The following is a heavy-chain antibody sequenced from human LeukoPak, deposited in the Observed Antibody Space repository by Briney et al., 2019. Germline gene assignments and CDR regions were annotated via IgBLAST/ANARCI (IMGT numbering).Heavy chain of an antibody. CDR3: ARGNNHGMDV. Sequence: GGSLRLSCAASGFTFSKYGMPWVRQPPGKGLVWVSRINVDGSTTYADSVKGRISVSRDNAKNTVYLQMNSLRAEDTAVFYCARGNNHGMDVWGQGTTVTV. V-gene: IGHV3-74*03. CDR2: INVDGST. D-gene: IGHD1-14*01. CDR1: GFTFSKYG. J-gene: IGHJ6*02.